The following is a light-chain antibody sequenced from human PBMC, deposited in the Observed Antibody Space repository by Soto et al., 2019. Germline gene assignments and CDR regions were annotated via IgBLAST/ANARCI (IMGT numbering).Light chain of an antibody. J-gene: IGKJ1*01. V-gene: IGKV1-6*01. CDR2: AAS. Sequence: AIQMTQSPSSLSASVGDRVTITCRASQGIRNELGWYQQKPGKVPKFLIYAASTLQSGVPSRFSGSGSGTDFTLTISSLQPEDFATYYCLQDHNYPRTFGQGTKVEIK. CDR3: LQDHNYPRT. CDR1: QGIRNE.